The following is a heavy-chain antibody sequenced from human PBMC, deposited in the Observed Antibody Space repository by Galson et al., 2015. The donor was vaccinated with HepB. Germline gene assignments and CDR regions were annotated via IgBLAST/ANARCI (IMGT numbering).Heavy chain of an antibody. Sequence: ETLSLTCAVHGGSFSGYYWSWIRQPPGKGLEWIGEINHSGSTNYNPSLKSRVTISVDTSKNQFSLKLSSVTAADTAVYYCARGGGSGWYVYNWFDPWGQGTLVTVSS. J-gene: IGHJ5*02. D-gene: IGHD6-19*01. CDR1: GGSFSGYY. CDR3: ARGGGSGWYVYNWFDP. CDR2: INHSGST. V-gene: IGHV4-34*01.